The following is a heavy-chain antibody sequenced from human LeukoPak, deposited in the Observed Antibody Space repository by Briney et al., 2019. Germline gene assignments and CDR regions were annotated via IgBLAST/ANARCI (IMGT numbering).Heavy chain of an antibody. CDR3: ARNLISVAGELDY. CDR1: GFTFSSYA. J-gene: IGHJ4*02. CDR2: ISGSGGST. V-gene: IGHV3-23*01. Sequence: GGSLRLSCAASGFTFSSYAMSWVRQAPGKGLEWVSAISGSGGSTYYADSVKGRFTISRDNAKNSLYLQMNSLRDEDTALYYCARNLISVAGELDYWGQGALVTVSS. D-gene: IGHD6-19*01.